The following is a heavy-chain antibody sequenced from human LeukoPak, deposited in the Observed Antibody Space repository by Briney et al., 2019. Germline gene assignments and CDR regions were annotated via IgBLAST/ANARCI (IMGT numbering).Heavy chain of an antibody. CDR2: ISSSSSYI. J-gene: IGHJ4*02. CDR1: GFTFSSYS. V-gene: IGHV3-21*01. CDR3: ARDQSATGVLRYFDWLLLPPPTFDY. Sequence: KSGGSLRLSCAASGFTFSSYSMNWVRQAPGKGLEWVSSISSSSSYIYYADSVKGRFTISRDNAKNSLYLQMNSLRAEDTAVYYCARDQSATGVLRYFDWLLLPPPTFDYWGQGTLVTVSS. D-gene: IGHD3-9*01.